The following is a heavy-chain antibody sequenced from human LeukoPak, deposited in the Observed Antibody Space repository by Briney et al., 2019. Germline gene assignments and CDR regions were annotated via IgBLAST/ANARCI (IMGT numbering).Heavy chain of an antibody. CDR3: ARDQGDGYNRYFDY. CDR1: GGSISSGGYY. Sequence: TSSETLSLTCTVSGGSISSGGYYWSWIRQHPGKGLEWIGYIYYSGSTYYNPSLKSRVTISVDTSKNQFSLKLSSVTAADTAVYYCARDQGDGYNRYFDYWGQGTLVTVSS. V-gene: IGHV4-31*03. D-gene: IGHD5-24*01. J-gene: IGHJ4*02. CDR2: IYYSGST.